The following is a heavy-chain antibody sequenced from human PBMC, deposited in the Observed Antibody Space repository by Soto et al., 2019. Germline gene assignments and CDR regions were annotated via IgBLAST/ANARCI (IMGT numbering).Heavy chain of an antibody. CDR1: GYTFSSYD. CDR3: ARAPQGISGEDFDY. CDR2: MSPNNGDT. V-gene: IGHV1-8*01. Sequence: QVQLVQSGAEVKKPGAPMKVSCKASGYTFSSYDINWVRQATGQGLEWMGWMSPNNGDTGYAQKFKGRVTMTRNTAISTAYMELTSLRSEDTAVYYCARAPQGISGEDFDYWGQGTLVTVSS. J-gene: IGHJ4*02. D-gene: IGHD3-10*01.